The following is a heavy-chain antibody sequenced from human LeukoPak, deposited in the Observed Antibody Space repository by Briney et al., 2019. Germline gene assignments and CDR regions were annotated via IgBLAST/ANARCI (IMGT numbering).Heavy chain of an antibody. J-gene: IGHJ4*02. D-gene: IGHD6-13*01. Sequence: ASVKVSCKASGYTFTGYYMHWVRQAPGQGLEWMGGFDPEDGETIYAQKFQGRVTMTEDTSTDTAYMEPSSLRSEDTAVYYCATVPTGIAAAGTLGYWGQGTLVTVSS. CDR1: GYTFTGYY. V-gene: IGHV1-24*01. CDR2: FDPEDGET. CDR3: ATVPTGIAAAGTLGY.